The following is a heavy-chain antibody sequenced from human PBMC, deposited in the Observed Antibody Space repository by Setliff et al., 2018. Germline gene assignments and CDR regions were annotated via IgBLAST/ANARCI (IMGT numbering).Heavy chain of an antibody. Sequence: PSETLSLTCTVSGGSISSHYWSWIRQPPGKGLEWIGNMYHSGSVYYNPSLKSRVTISVDTSKNQFSLKLSSVTAADTALYYCTVYNTGSSKDHYWGQGTPVTVSS. CDR1: GGSISSHY. CDR2: MYHSGSV. D-gene: IGHD2-8*02. J-gene: IGHJ4*02. CDR3: TVYNTGSSKDHY. V-gene: IGHV4-59*04.